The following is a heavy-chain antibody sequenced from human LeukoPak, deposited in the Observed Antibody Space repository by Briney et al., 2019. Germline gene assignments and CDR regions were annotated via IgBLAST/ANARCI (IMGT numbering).Heavy chain of an antibody. J-gene: IGHJ4*02. CDR1: GYTFTGYY. D-gene: IGHD4-11*01. CDR2: INPNSGGT. V-gene: IGHV1-2*02. CDR3: ARVASPSNPGDY. Sequence: GAPVKVSCKASGYTFTGYYMHWVRQAPGQGLEWMGWINPNSGGTNYAQKFQGRVTMTRDTSISTAYMELSSLRSEDTAVYYCARVASPSNPGDYWGQGTLVTVSS.